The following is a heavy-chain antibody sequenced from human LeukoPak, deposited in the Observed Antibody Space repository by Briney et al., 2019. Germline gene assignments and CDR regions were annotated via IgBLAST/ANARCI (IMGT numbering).Heavy chain of an antibody. D-gene: IGHD1-26*01. J-gene: IGHJ4*02. CDR1: GGPISSYY. V-gene: IGHV4-59*01. Sequence: PSETLSLTCTVSGGPISSYYWSWIRQPPGKGLEWIGYIYYSGSTNYNPSLKSRVTISVDTSKNQFSLKLSSVTAADTAVYYCARDVNSGSYAVWGQGTLATVSS. CDR2: IYYSGST. CDR3: ARDVNSGSYAV.